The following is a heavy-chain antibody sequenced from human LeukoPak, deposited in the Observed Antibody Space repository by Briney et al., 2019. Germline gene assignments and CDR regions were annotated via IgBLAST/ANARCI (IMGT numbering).Heavy chain of an antibody. CDR2: SRGSCDAT. CDR3: AKDRHGFRGYDIDC. J-gene: IGHJ4*02. CDR1: GFTYSTYA. D-gene: IGHD5-12*01. Sequence: GGTLRLYCAASGFTYSTYAMSWLRQAPGKGLEWVSGSRGSCDATYYADPAKSRSTISRDNPKNTLYLQMNILRAEDTAVYYCAKDRHGFRGYDIDCWGQGTLVTVSS. V-gene: IGHV3-23*01.